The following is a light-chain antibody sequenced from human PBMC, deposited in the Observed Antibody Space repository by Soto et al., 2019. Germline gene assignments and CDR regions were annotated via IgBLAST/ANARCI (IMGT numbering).Light chain of an antibody. CDR2: QDS. CDR1: ELAGNY. V-gene: IGLV3-1*01. Sequence: SYELTQSPSVSVSPGQTASITCSGDELAGNYVSWYQQKAGRSPVLVINQDSMRPSGIPERFSGSNSGNTATLTISGTQAMDEADYYCQAWDSSTLYVFGTGTQLTVL. J-gene: IGLJ1*01. CDR3: QAWDSSTLYV.